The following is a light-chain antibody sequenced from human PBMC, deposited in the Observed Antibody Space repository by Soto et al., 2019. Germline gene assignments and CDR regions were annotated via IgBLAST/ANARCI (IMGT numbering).Light chain of an antibody. CDR1: TGAVTSGYF. CDR3: AAWDDSLNGPV. CDR2: NTI. J-gene: IGLJ2*01. Sequence: QAVVTQEPSLTVSPGGTVTLTCASSTGAVTSGYFPSWFQQKPGQAPTALIYNTINKHSWTPARFSGSLLEGKAALTLSGVQPEDEAEYYCAAWDDSLNGPVFGGGTKLTVL. V-gene: IGLV7-43*01.